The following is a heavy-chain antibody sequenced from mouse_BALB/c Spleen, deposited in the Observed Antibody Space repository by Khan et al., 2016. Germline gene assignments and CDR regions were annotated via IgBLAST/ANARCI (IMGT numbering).Heavy chain of an antibody. V-gene: IGHV2-6-7*01. D-gene: IGHD1-1*01. Sequence: QVQLKESGPGLVAPSQSLSITCTVSGFSLTGYGVNWVRQPPGKGLAWLGKIWADGRTDYNSAHKSRVSISKDNSTSQVVLKMNSLQKEDTATYYCYSDYYGFDYWGQGTLVIVSA. CDR2: IWADGRT. CDR3: YSDYYGFDY. J-gene: IGHJ3*01. CDR1: GFSLTGYG.